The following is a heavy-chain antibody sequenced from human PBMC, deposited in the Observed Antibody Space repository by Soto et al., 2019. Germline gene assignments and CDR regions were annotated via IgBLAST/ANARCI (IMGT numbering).Heavy chain of an antibody. CDR2: IYYSGST. CDR1: GGSISSGGYY. Sequence: QVQLQESGPGLVKPSQTLSLTCTVSGGSISSGGYYWSWIRQHPGKGLEWIGYIYYSGSTYYNPSLKRRVTRSVETSKSQFSLKLSSVTAADTAVYYCARFVRGEYYYYGMDVWGQGTTVTVSS. CDR3: ARFVRGEYYYYGMDV. D-gene: IGHD3-10*02. J-gene: IGHJ6*02. V-gene: IGHV4-31*03.